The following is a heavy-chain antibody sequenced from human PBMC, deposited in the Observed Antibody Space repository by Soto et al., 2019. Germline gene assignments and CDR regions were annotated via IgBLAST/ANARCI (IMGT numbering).Heavy chain of an antibody. CDR1: GGSISSGGYY. D-gene: IGHD2-21*02. V-gene: IGHV4-31*03. CDR2: IYYSGST. Sequence: QVQLQESGPGLVKPTQTLSLTCTVSGGSISSGGYYWSWIRQHPGKGLEWIGYIYYSGSTYYNPSLTSRVTISVDTSKNQFSLKLSSLTPADTAVYYCARDLGGGDGNAFDIWGQGTMVTVSS. CDR3: ARDLGGGDGNAFDI. J-gene: IGHJ3*02.